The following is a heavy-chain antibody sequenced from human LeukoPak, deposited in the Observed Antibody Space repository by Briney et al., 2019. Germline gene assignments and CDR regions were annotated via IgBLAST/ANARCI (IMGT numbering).Heavy chain of an antibody. D-gene: IGHD1-26*01. V-gene: IGHV3-48*01. Sequence: GGSLRLSCAASGFTFGIYAMNWVRQAPGKGLEWVSYIGPSGSNIYYADSVKGRFTISRDNAKNSLYLQMNSLRAEDTAVYYCARRFGSYYLDYWGQGTLVTVSS. CDR2: IGPSGSNI. CDR1: GFTFGIYA. CDR3: ARRFGSYYLDY. J-gene: IGHJ4*02.